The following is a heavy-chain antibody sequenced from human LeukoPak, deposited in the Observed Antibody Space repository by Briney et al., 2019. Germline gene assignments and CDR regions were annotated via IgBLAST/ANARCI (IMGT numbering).Heavy chain of an antibody. CDR1: GFTFSTYG. J-gene: IGHJ6*04. Sequence: GGSLRLSCVASGFTFSTYGMSWVRQAPGKGLEGVSYISSSGSTIYYADSVKGRFTISRDNAKNSLYLQMNSLRAEDTAVYYCAELGITMIGGVWGKGTTVTISS. CDR2: ISSSGSTI. D-gene: IGHD3-10*02. V-gene: IGHV3-48*04. CDR3: AELGITMIGGV.